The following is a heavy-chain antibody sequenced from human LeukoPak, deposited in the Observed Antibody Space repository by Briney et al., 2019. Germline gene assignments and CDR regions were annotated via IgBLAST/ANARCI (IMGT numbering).Heavy chain of an antibody. V-gene: IGHV3-74*01. Sequence: GGSLRLSCAASGFTFSSYWMHWVRQVPNQGLMWVSRINSDETISEYVDSVNGRFTISRDNAKNTLYLQMNSLRVEDTAVYFCLYGGYFQHWGQGTLVTVSP. J-gene: IGHJ1*01. D-gene: IGHD3-16*01. CDR1: GFTFSSYW. CDR2: INSDETIS. CDR3: LYGGYFQH.